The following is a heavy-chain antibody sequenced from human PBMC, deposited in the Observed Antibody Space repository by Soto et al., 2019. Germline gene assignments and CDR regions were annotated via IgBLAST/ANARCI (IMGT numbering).Heavy chain of an antibody. D-gene: IGHD2-2*01. V-gene: IGHV1-3*01. CDR1: GYTFTSYA. CDR2: INAGNSNT. Sequence: ASVKVSCKASGYTFTSYAMHWVRQAPGQRLEWMGWINAGNSNTKYSQKFQGRVTITRDTSASTAYMELSSLRSEDTAVYYCARERPTLENPQPEPQGAFDTRGQGTMVTVSS. J-gene: IGHJ3*02. CDR3: ARERPTLENPQPEPQGAFDT.